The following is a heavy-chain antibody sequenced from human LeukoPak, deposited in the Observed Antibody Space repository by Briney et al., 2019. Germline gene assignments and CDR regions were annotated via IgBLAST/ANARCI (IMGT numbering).Heavy chain of an antibody. V-gene: IGHV3-30*02. Sequence: PEGSLRLSCAASGFTFSSYGMHWVRQAPGKGLEWVAFIRYDGSNKYYADSVKGRFTISRDNSKNTLYLQMNSLRAEDTAVYYCARGPGRAAAGTAYDYWGQGTLVTVSS. D-gene: IGHD6-13*01. CDR1: GFTFSSYG. J-gene: IGHJ4*02. CDR2: IRYDGSNK. CDR3: ARGPGRAAAGTAYDY.